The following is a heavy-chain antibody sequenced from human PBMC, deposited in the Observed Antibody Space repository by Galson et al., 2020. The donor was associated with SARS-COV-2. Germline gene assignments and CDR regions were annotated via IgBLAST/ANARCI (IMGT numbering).Heavy chain of an antibody. CDR2: INNSGNT. CDR1: GGSFSGYY. CDR3: ARGQNPSLVRYYGMDV. J-gene: IGHJ6*02. V-gene: IGHV4-34*01. Sequence: ETSETLSLTCAVYGGSFSGYYWSWIRQPPGKGLEWIGEINNSGNTNYNPSLKSRVTISLDTSKNQFSLKLTSVTAADTAVYYCARGQNPSLVRYYGMDVWGQGTTVTVSS.